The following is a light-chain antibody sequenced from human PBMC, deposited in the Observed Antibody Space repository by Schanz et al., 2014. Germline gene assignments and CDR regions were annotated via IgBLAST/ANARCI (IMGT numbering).Light chain of an antibody. V-gene: IGLV1-51*01. CDR3: GTWDSSLSAWV. J-gene: IGLJ3*02. CDR1: SSNIGAGYD. CDR2: DNN. Sequence: QSVLTQPPSVSGAPGQRVTISCTGSSSNIGAGYDVHWYQQLPGTAPKLLIYDNNKRPSGIPDRFSGSKSGTSATLGITGLQTGDEAHFYCGTWDSSLSAWVFGGGTKLTVL.